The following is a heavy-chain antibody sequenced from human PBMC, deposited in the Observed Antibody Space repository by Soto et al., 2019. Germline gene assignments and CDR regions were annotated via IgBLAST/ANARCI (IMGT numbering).Heavy chain of an antibody. D-gene: IGHD4-17*01. CDR1: GFTFDDYA. CDR3: AKDIGCYGDYCSDY. V-gene: IGHV3-9*01. CDR2: ISWNSGSI. Sequence: QPGGSLRLSCAASGFTFDDYAMHWVRQAPGKGLEWVSGISWNSGSIGYADSVKGRFTISRDNAKNSLYLQMNSLRAEDTALYYCAKDIGCYGDYCSDYWGQGTLVTVSS. J-gene: IGHJ4*02.